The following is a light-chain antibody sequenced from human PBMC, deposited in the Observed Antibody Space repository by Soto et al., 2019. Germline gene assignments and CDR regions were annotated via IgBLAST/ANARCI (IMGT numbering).Light chain of an antibody. V-gene: IGLV4-69*01. CDR3: QTWGTGIRV. J-gene: IGLJ3*02. CDR2: LNSDGSH. Sequence: QLVLTQSPSASASLGASVKLTCTLSSGHSSYAIAWHQQQPEKGPRYLMKLNSDGSHSKGDGIPDRFSGSSSGAERYLTISSLQSEDGADYYCQTWGTGIRVFGGGTKLTVL. CDR1: SGHSSYA.